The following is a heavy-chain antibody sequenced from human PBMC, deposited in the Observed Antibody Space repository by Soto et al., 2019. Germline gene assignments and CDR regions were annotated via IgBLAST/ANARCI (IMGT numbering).Heavy chain of an antibody. CDR2: ISSSSSYI. Sequence: GGSLRLSCAASGFTFSSYSMNWVGQAPGKGLEWVSSISSSSSYIYYADSVKGRFTISRDNAKNSLYLQMNSLRAEDTAVYYCASPGYSSSWYDWYFDLWGRGTLATVSS. J-gene: IGHJ2*01. D-gene: IGHD6-13*01. CDR3: ASPGYSSSWYDWYFDL. V-gene: IGHV3-21*01. CDR1: GFTFSSYS.